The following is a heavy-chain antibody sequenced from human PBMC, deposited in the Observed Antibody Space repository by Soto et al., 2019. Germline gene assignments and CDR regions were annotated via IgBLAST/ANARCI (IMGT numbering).Heavy chain of an antibody. CDR1: GFTFNNAW. V-gene: IGHV3-15*07. D-gene: IGHD1-1*01. J-gene: IGHJ6*02. Sequence: EVQLVESGGGLVKPGGSLRLSCLASGFTFNNAWMNWVRQAPGKGLEWVGRIKSKTDGGTTDYAAPVKGRFTISKDDSTNTLYLQMNSLKTEDTAVYYCNRDQTAPSLYSYCYGMDVWGQGTTVTVSS. CDR2: IKSKTDGGTT. CDR3: NRDQTAPSLYSYCYGMDV.